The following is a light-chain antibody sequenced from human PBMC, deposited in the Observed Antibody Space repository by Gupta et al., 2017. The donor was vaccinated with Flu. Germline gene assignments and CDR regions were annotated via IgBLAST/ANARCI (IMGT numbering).Light chain of an antibody. J-gene: IGKJ1*01. Sequence: PTPLSVSPGQRATLSCRASQSVSSNLAWYQQKPGQAPRLLIYGASSRATGISARFSCSGSGTEFTLTISSLQSEDFAVYYCQHDHNWPRTFGQGTKVEIK. CDR3: QHDHNWPRT. V-gene: IGKV3-15*01. CDR2: GAS. CDR1: QSVSSN.